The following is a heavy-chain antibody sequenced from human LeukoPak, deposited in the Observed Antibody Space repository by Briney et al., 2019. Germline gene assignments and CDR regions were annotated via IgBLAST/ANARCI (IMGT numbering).Heavy chain of an antibody. CDR3: ARDQSGYSYGYRGPFDY. D-gene: IGHD5-18*01. CDR1: GFTFSSYG. J-gene: IGHJ4*02. Sequence: GGSLRLSCAASGFTFSSYGMHWVRQAPGKGLEWVAVIWYDGSNKYYADSVKGRFTISGDNSKNTLYLQMNSLRAEDTAVYYCARDQSGYSYGYRGPFDYWGQGTLVTVSS. CDR2: IWYDGSNK. V-gene: IGHV3-33*01.